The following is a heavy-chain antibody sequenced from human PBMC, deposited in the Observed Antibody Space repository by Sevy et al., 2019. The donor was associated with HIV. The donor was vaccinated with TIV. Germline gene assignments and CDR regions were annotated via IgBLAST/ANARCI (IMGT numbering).Heavy chain of an antibody. Sequence: ASVKVSCKTSGYTFTSYDIHWVRQATGQGLEWMGWMSAKSGNTGYAQKFQGRVTMTRDTSISTAYMELSSLRSEDTAVYYCARDPSGGYCSSTSCYLDFDYWGQGTLVTVSS. V-gene: IGHV1-8*01. CDR2: MSAKSGNT. CDR3: ARDPSGGYCSSTSCYLDFDY. D-gene: IGHD2-2*01. J-gene: IGHJ4*02. CDR1: GYTFTSYD.